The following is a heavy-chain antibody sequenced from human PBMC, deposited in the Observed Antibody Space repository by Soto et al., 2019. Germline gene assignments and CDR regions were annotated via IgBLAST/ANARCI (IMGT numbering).Heavy chain of an antibody. V-gene: IGHV3-66*01. D-gene: IGHD2-21*02. Sequence: EVQLVESGGGLVQPGVSLRLSCAGSGFTVSRSYMTWVRQAPGKGFEWVSTIFADGGSYYAASVKGSFMMSSDISSNTLSLQMNTLSADDTAVYYCAWGLHSESMFLSIAANWGQGIVVAVSS. J-gene: IGHJ4*02. CDR1: GFTVSRSY. CDR2: IFADGGS. CDR3: AWGLHSESMFLSIAAN.